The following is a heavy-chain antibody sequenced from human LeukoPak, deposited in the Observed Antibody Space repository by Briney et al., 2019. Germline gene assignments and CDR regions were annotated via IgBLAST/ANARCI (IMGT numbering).Heavy chain of an antibody. V-gene: IGHV3-7*03. D-gene: IGHD4-17*01. Sequence: PGGSLRLSCAASGFSLSGYWMSWVRQAPGKGPEWVASIKEDGSRRYYSESVRGRFTISRDNSENSLYLQMNSLRAEDTAVYYCARIYGDYPLGYWGQGTLVTVSS. CDR2: IKEDGSRR. CDR3: ARIYGDYPLGY. CDR1: GFSLSGYW. J-gene: IGHJ4*02.